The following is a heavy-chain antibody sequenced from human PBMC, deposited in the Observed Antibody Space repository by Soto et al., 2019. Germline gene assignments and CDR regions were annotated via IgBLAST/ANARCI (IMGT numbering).Heavy chain of an antibody. CDR2: IYHSGNT. V-gene: IGHV4-38-2*02. CDR1: GYSIGSGFY. Sequence: SETLSLTCSVSGYSIGSGFYWGWIRQPPGKGLQWIGNIYHSGNTYYNPSLKSRVTISVDTSKNQFSLRLTSVSAADTAVYFCARERAGGPVDYWGQGTLVTVSS. J-gene: IGHJ4*02. CDR3: ARERAGGPVDY.